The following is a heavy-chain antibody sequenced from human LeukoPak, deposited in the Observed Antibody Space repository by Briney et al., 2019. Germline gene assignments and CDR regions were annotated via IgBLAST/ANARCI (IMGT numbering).Heavy chain of an antibody. D-gene: IGHD3-9*01. CDR3: ARDLRYFDWSAARPGMRYYYYMDV. CDR2: INPNSGGT. V-gene: IGHV1-2*02. J-gene: IGHJ6*03. Sequence: ASVKVSCKASGYTFTGYHMHWVRQAPGQGLEWMGWINPNSGGTNYAQKFQGRVTMTRDTSISTAYMELSRLRSDDTAVYYCARDLRYFDWSAARPGMRYYYYMDVWGKGTTVTISS. CDR1: GYTFTGYH.